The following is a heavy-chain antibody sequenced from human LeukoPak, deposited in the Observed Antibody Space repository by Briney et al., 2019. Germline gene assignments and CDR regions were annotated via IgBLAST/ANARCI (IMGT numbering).Heavy chain of an antibody. V-gene: IGHV5-51*01. Sequence: GESLKISCKGSGYSFTSYWIGWVRQMPGKGLEWMGIIYPGDSDTRYSPSFQGQVTISADKSISTAYLQWSSLKASDTAMYYCARHGINYYDSSGYYLNWFDPWGQGTLVTVPS. CDR1: GYSFTSYW. CDR3: ARHGINYYDSSGYYLNWFDP. D-gene: IGHD3-22*01. CDR2: IYPGDSDT. J-gene: IGHJ5*02.